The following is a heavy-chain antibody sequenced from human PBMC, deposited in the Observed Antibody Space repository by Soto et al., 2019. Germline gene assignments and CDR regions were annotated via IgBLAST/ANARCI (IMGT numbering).Heavy chain of an antibody. Sequence: DVQLVQSGAEVKKPGESLKISCKGSGYIVTNYWIGWVRQMPGKDLEWMGIIYPGDSDTKYSPSFQGQVTISADKSTSTAYLQWSSLNASDTAKYFCARQIVGFGELAVMDVWGQGTTVTVSS. V-gene: IGHV5-51*01. CDR3: ARQIVGFGELAVMDV. CDR2: IYPGDSDT. CDR1: GYIVTNYW. J-gene: IGHJ6*02. D-gene: IGHD3-10*01.